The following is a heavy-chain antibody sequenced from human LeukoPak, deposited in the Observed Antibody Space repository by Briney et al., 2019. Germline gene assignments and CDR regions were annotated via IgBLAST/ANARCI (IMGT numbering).Heavy chain of an antibody. Sequence: SETLSLTCTVSGGSISSSSYYWGWIRQPPGKGLEWIGSIYYSGSTNYNPSLKSRVTISVDTSKNQFSLKLSSVTAADTAVYYCARHRKARYYFDYWGQGTLVTVSS. V-gene: IGHV4-39*01. CDR2: IYYSGST. CDR1: GGSISSSSYY. J-gene: IGHJ4*02. CDR3: ARHRKARYYFDY.